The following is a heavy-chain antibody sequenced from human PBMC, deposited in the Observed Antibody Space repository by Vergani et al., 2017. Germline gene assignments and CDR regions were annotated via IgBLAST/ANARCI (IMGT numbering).Heavy chain of an antibody. V-gene: IGHV3-74*01. D-gene: IGHD6-19*01. J-gene: IGHJ4*02. Sequence: EVQLVESGGGLVQPGGSLRLSCAASGFTFSSYWMHWVRQAPGKGLVWVSRINSDGSSPSYVDSVKGRFTISRDNAKNTLYLQMNSLRAADTAVYYCARVAGTAVAGPLDYWGQGILVTVSS. CDR1: GFTFSSYW. CDR3: ARVAGTAVAGPLDY. CDR2: INSDGSSP.